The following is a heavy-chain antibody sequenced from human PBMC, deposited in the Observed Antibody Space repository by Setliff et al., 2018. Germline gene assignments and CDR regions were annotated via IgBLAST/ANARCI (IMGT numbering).Heavy chain of an antibody. CDR1: GGNFRRYA. Sequence: GASVKVSCKASGGNFRRYAMNWVRQAPGQGLDWMGGIIPVLGAANYAQKFHDRVTISAHESTSTVYMELSSLTSEDTAVYYCAQWGGTSSRSDFWSGPFDYWGQGTLVTVSS. CDR3: AQWGGTSSRSDFWSGPFDY. V-gene: IGHV1-69*13. D-gene: IGHD3-3*01. CDR2: IIPVLGAA. J-gene: IGHJ4*02.